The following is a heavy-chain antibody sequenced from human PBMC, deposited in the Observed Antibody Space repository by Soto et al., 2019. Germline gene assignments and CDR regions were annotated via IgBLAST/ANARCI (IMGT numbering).Heavy chain of an antibody. CDR1: GFTFSSYA. V-gene: IGHV3-23*01. D-gene: IGHD2-15*01. CDR2: ISGSGGST. J-gene: IGHJ5*02. Sequence: GGSLRLSCAASGFTFSSYAMSWVRQAPGKGLEWVSAISGSGGSTYYADSVKGRFTISRDNSKNTLYLQMNSLRAEDTAVYYCAKGSTRAVAAENWFDPWGQGTLVTVSS. CDR3: AKGSTRAVAAENWFDP.